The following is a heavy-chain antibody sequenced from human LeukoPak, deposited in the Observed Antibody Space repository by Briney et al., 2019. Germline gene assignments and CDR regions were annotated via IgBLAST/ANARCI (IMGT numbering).Heavy chain of an antibody. CDR2: ISGSGDST. J-gene: IGHJ4*02. Sequence: GSLRLSCAASGFTFTNYAMSWVRQAPGKGLEWVSSISGSGDSTYYADSVKGRFTISRDNSENTLYLQMNSLRAEDTAVYYCARRAASATLDYWGQGTLVTVSS. V-gene: IGHV3-23*01. CDR3: ARRAASATLDY. D-gene: IGHD6-25*01. CDR1: GFTFTNYA.